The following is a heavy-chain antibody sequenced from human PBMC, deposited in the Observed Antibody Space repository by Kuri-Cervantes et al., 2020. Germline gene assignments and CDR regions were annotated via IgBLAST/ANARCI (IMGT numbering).Heavy chain of an antibody. V-gene: IGHV3-21*01. CDR3: ARDFGLGWELPGPFDY. CDR1: GFTFNTYS. D-gene: IGHD1-26*01. CDR2: ISSSSVYI. Sequence: GESLKISCVASGFTFNTYSMHWVRQAPGEGLEWVSSISSSSVYIYYADSMKGRFTVSRDNAKNSLYLQMNSLGGEDTAVYYCARDFGLGWELPGPFDYWGQGALVTVSS. J-gene: IGHJ4*02.